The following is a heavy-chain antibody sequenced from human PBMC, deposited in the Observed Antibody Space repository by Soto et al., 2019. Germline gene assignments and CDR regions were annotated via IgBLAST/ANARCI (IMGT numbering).Heavy chain of an antibody. CDR3: AEDRGGYYFGFDH. CDR2: ISYDGGKK. D-gene: IGHD3-22*01. CDR1: RFTFSSYG. V-gene: IGHV3-30*18. J-gene: IGHJ4*02. Sequence: QVQLVESGGGVVQPVRTLRLSCTASRFTFSSYGMRWVRQAPGKGLEWVAIISYDGGKKFYADSVKGRFTISRDNSMKTVYLQMNSLRAEDTAVYYCAEDRGGYYFGFDHWGLGTLVTVSS.